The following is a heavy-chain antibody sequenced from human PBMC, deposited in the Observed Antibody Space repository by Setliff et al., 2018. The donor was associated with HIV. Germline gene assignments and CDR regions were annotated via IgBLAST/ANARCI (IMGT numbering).Heavy chain of an antibody. J-gene: IGHJ4*02. D-gene: IGHD6-19*01. CDR2: IATYNGNT. CDR3: ARGVSQAYTYGSGAYYYFDF. V-gene: IGHV1-18*01. CDR1: GYTFNSYG. Sequence: ASVKVSCKASGYTFNSYGISWVRQAPGQGPEWGGWIATYNGNTNYAQRLQGRVTLTTDTSTSTAYMELRSLRFDDTAVYFCARGVSQAYTYGSGAYYYFDFWGLGTRGTVS.